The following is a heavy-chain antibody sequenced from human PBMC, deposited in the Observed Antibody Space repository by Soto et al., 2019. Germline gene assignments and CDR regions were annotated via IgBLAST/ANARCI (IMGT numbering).Heavy chain of an antibody. J-gene: IGHJ4*02. CDR3: AKDGLRDSYGYIDY. Sequence: GGSLRLSCAASGFTFSSYGMHWVRQAPGKGLEWVAVISYDGSNKYYADSVKGRFTISRDNSKNTLYLQMNSLRAEDTAVYYCAKDGLRDSYGYIDYWGQGTLVTISS. V-gene: IGHV3-30*18. D-gene: IGHD5-18*01. CDR1: GFTFSSYG. CDR2: ISYDGSNK.